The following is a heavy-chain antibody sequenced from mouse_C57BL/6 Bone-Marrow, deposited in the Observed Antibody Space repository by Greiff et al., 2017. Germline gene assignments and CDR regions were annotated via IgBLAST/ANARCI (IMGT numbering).Heavy chain of an antibody. CDR3: ARSPYDYDGQYYYAMDY. D-gene: IGHD2-4*01. CDR1: GYAFSSYW. J-gene: IGHJ4*01. V-gene: IGHV1-80*01. CDR2: IYPGDGDT. Sequence: QVQLQQSGAELVKPGASVKISCKASGYAFSSYWMNWVKQRPGKGLEWIGQIYPGDGDTNYNGKFKGKATLTADKSSSTAYMQLSSLTSEDSAVYFCARSPYDYDGQYYYAMDYWGQGTSVTVSS.